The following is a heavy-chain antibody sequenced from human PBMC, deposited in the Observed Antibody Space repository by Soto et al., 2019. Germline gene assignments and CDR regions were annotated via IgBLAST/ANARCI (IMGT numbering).Heavy chain of an antibody. J-gene: IGHJ4*02. CDR1: GFTFSIYG. D-gene: IGHD4-17*01. Sequence: VGSLKLSCADSGFTFSIYGMHWVRQAPGKGLEWVAVILYDGSKKYYADSMKGRFTISRDNSKNTLYLQMDSLRAEDTAVYYCAKDRGALRWSEEHYYFDYWGQGALVTVSS. V-gene: IGHV3-30*18. CDR2: ILYDGSKK. CDR3: AKDRGALRWSEEHYYFDY.